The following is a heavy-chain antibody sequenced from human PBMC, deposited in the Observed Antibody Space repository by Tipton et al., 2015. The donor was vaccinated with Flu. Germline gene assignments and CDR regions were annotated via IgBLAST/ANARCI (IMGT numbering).Heavy chain of an antibody. CDR1: GFTFSNAW. Sequence: SLRLSCAASGFTFSNAWMSWVRQAPGKGLEWVGRIKSKTDGGTTDYAPPVKGRFTISRDDSKNTLYLQMNSLKTEDTAVYYCTTEDTYFPPNWFDPWGQGTLVTVSS. D-gene: IGHD3-10*01. CDR2: IKSKTDGGTT. J-gene: IGHJ5*02. CDR3: TTEDTYFPPNWFDP. V-gene: IGHV3-15*01.